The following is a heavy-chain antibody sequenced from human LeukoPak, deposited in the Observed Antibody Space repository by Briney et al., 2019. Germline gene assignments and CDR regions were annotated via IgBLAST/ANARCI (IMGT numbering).Heavy chain of an antibody. Sequence: GGSLRLSCAASGFAFSSYGMHWVRQAPGKGREWVAFIRYDGSNKYYADSVKGRFTISRDNSKNTLYLQMNSLRAEDTAVYYCAKDPSFRPGYFDYWGQGTLATVSS. CDR2: IRYDGSNK. V-gene: IGHV3-30*02. CDR1: GFAFSSYG. J-gene: IGHJ4*02. CDR3: AKDPSFRPGYFDY.